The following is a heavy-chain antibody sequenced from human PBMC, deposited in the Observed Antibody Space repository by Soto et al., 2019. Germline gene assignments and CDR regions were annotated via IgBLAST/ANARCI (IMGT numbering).Heavy chain of an antibody. V-gene: IGHV1-3*01. CDR1: GYTFSSYA. Sequence: ASVKVSCKASGYTFSSYAMHWVRQAPGQRLEWMGWINAGYGNTKSSQKFQDRVTISRDTSAGTAYMELTSLRSEDTAVYYCARDTGDGTFDFWGQGTLVTVSS. J-gene: IGHJ4*02. CDR3: ARDTGDGTFDF. D-gene: IGHD7-27*01. CDR2: INAGYGNT.